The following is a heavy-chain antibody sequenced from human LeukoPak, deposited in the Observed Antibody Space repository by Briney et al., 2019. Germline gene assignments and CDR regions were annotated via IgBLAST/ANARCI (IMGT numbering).Heavy chain of an antibody. Sequence: PSETLSLTCTVSGGSISSGGYYWSWIRQPPGKGLEWIGYIYYSGSTNYNPSLKSRVTISVDTSKNQFSLKLSSVTAADTAVYYCATGLEEYYFDYWGQGTLVTVSS. CDR3: ATGLEEYYFDY. D-gene: IGHD3-10*01. CDR2: IYYSGST. CDR1: GGSISSGGYY. J-gene: IGHJ4*02. V-gene: IGHV4-61*08.